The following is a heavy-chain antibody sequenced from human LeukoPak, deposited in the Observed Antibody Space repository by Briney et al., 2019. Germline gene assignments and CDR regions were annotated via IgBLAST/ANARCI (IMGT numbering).Heavy chain of an antibody. CDR3: VRDSPSGFFDL. Sequence: GSLRFSCAASGFTFSSYWMHWVRQAPGKGLVWVSPINPDGTVTTYADSVKGRFTISRDNAKNTLYLQMNSLRVEDTAVYYCVRDSPSGFFDLWGRGTLVTVSS. J-gene: IGHJ2*01. CDR1: GFTFSSYW. D-gene: IGHD6-19*01. V-gene: IGHV3-74*01. CDR2: INPDGTVT.